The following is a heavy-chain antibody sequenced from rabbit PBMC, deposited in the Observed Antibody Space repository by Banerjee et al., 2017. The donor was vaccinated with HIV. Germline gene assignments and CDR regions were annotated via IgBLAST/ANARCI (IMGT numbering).Heavy chain of an antibody. CDR3: ARRNAASYWSL. Sequence: QEQLVESGGDLVKPGASLTLTCTASGFPFSNSYYMCWVRQAPGKGLEWIACIYTGSGSTYYASWAKGRFTISKTSSTTVTLQMTSLTAADTATYFCARRNAASYWSLWGQGTLVT. J-gene: IGHJ4*01. CDR1: GFPFSNSYY. D-gene: IGHD8-1*01. V-gene: IGHV1S45*01. CDR2: IYTGSGST.